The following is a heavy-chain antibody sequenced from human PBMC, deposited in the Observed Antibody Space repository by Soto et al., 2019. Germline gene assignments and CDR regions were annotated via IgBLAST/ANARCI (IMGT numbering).Heavy chain of an antibody. Sequence: QVDLVQSGAEVKEPGASVRISCEASGYTFTSYGIHWVRQAPGQRLEWMGWINTGSSNTRYTPELQARVTITRDTSASTAYMELNSLRYEDTAVYYCARVKPTACYIYFDQWGQGTLVTVSS. J-gene: IGHJ4*02. CDR1: GYTFTSYG. D-gene: IGHD3-16*02. V-gene: IGHV1-3*04. CDR3: ARVKPTACYIYFDQ. CDR2: INTGSSNT.